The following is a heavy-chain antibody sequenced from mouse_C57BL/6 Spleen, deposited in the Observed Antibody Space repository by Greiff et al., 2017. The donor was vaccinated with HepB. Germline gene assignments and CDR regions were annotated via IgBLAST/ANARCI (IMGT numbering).Heavy chain of an antibody. CDR1: GYTFTSYG. V-gene: IGHV1-81*01. CDR2: IYPRSGNT. J-gene: IGHJ2*01. D-gene: IGHD2-2*01. CDR3: ARGGLRREDYFDY. Sequence: VQLQESGAELARPGASVKLSCKASGYTFTSYGISWVKQRTGQGLEWIGEIYPRSGNTYYNEKFKGKATLTADKSSSTAYMELRSLTSEDSAVYFCARGGLRREDYFDYWGQGTTLTVSS.